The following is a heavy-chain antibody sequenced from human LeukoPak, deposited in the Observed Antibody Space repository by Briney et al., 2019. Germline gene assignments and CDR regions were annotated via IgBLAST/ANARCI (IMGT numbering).Heavy chain of an antibody. CDR2: IYDSGIT. J-gene: IGHJ3*02. Sequence: SETLSLTCTVSGGSISSYYWSWIRQPPGKGLEWIGYIYDSGITNYNPSLKSRVTISVDTSKNQFSLKVSSVTAADTAVYYCASLTTADAFDIWGQGTMVTVSS. CDR1: GGSISSYY. V-gene: IGHV4-59*01. D-gene: IGHD3-22*01. CDR3: ASLTTADAFDI.